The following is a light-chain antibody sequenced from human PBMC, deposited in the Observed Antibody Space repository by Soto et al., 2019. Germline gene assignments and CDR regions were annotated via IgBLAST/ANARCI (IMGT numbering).Light chain of an antibody. CDR3: QQYNNWPTWT. Sequence: EIVLTQSPGTLSLYPGERATLSSRASQSVSSSYLAWYQQKPGQAHRLLIYGASSRATGIPDRFSGSGSGTDFTLTISRLEPEDFAVYYCQQYNNWPTWTFGQGTKLDIK. V-gene: IGKV3-20*01. J-gene: IGKJ1*01. CDR2: GAS. CDR1: QSVSSSY.